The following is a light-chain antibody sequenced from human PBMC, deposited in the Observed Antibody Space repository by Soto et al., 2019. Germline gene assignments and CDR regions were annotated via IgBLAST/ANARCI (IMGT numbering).Light chain of an antibody. CDR2: DVS. CDR3: SSYTSSSTLLYV. J-gene: IGLJ1*01. CDR1: SSDVGGYNY. Sequence: QSLLTQPASVSGSPGQSITISCTGTSSDVGGYNYVSWYQQHPGKAPKLMIYDVSNRPSGVSNRFSGSKSGNTASLTISGLQAEDEADCYCSSYTSSSTLLYVFGPGTKVTVL. V-gene: IGLV2-14*01.